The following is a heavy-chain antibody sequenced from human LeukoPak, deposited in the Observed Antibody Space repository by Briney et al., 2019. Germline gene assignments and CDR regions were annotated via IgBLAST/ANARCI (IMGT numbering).Heavy chain of an antibody. D-gene: IGHD5-18*01. J-gene: IGHJ4*02. Sequence: ASVKVSCKASGYTFTSYAMNWVRQAPGQGLEWMGWINTNTGNPTYAQGFTGRFVFSLDTSVSTAYLQISSLKAEDTTVYYCARDEIRYSGYYVGYSYGVFDYWGQGTLVTVSS. V-gene: IGHV7-4-1*02. CDR2: INTNTGNP. CDR3: ARDEIRYSGYYVGYSYGVFDY. CDR1: GYTFTSYA.